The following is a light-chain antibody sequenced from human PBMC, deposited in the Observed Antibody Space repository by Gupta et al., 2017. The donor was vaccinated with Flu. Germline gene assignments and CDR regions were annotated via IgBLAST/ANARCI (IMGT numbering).Light chain of an antibody. CDR2: TAS. CDR3: QQGDIYPLT. V-gene: IGKV1-8*01. CDR1: QGINTY. Sequence: PSSLSASTGDRVTITCRASQGINTYLAWYQQKPGKAPKLLIYTASTLQTGVPSRFSGSGSGTEFTLTISSLQSEDFATYYCQQGDIYPLTFGGGTKVEIK. J-gene: IGKJ4*01.